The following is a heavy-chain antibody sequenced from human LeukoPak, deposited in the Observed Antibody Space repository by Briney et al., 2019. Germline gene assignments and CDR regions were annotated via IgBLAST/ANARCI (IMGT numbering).Heavy chain of an antibody. CDR2: INSDGSGT. CDR3: ARDIRITGTTRGFGY. Sequence: PGGSLRLSCAASGFTLSSYWMQWVRQVPGKGLVWVSRINSDGSGTTYADSVKGRFTISRDNAKNTLYLQMNSLRAEDTAVYYCARDIRITGTTRGFGYWGQGTLVTVSS. CDR1: GFTLSSYW. D-gene: IGHD1-20*01. J-gene: IGHJ4*02. V-gene: IGHV3-74*01.